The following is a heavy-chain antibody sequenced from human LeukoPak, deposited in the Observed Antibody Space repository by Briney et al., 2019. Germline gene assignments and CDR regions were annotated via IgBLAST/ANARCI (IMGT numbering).Heavy chain of an antibody. CDR1: GGSFTGYH. D-gene: IGHD4-23*01. CDR2: INHRGHP. J-gene: IGHJ4*02. CDR3: ARDPTTVVTVPYYFDF. Sequence: SETLSLTCAGCGGSFTGYHWNWIRQSPQRGLEGIGEINHRGHPHYNPSLESRLTISVDTSKNQFSLTLKSVTAADTAVYFCARDPTTVVTVPYYFDFWGQGTPVTVSS. V-gene: IGHV4-34*01.